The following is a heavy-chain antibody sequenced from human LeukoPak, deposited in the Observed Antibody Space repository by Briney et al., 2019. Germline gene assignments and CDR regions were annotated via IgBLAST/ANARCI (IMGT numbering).Heavy chain of an antibody. J-gene: IGHJ4*02. D-gene: IGHD1-20*01. CDR3: VRRGPITLDY. Sequence: PGGSLRLSCAASGFTFNIHWMHWVRQAPGKGLVWVSHINSEQTNKRYADFVKGRFTISRDNAKNTLDLQMNSLRVEDTAIYYCVRRGPITLDYWGQGTLVTVSS. CDR2: INSEQTNK. V-gene: IGHV3-74*01. CDR1: GFTFNIHW.